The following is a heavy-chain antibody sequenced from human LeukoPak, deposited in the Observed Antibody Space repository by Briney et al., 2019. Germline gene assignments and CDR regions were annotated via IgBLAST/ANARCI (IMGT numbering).Heavy chain of an antibody. CDR1: GFTFSGSA. V-gene: IGHV3-73*01. Sequence: GGSLRLSCAASGFTFSGSAMHWVRQASGKGLEWIGRIRSKAINYATTYAASVKGRFTISRDDSKNTAYLQMNSLKTEDTAVYYCTSVYGYTFDYWGQGTLVTVSS. D-gene: IGHD5/OR15-5a*01. CDR2: IRSKAINYAT. J-gene: IGHJ4*02. CDR3: TSVYGYTFDY.